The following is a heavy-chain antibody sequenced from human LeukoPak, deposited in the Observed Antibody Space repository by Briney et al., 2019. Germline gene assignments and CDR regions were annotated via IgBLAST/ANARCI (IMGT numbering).Heavy chain of an antibody. CDR2: IIPIFGTA. CDR1: GGTFSSYA. J-gene: IGHJ4*02. V-gene: IGHV1-69*13. Sequence: SVKVSCKASGGTFSSYAISWVRQAPGQGLEWMGGIIPIFGTANYAQKFQGRVTITADESTSTAYMELSSLRSEDTAVYYCATDDVTTGTKTALGYWGQGTLVTVSS. CDR3: ATDDVTTGTKTALGY. D-gene: IGHD1-1*01.